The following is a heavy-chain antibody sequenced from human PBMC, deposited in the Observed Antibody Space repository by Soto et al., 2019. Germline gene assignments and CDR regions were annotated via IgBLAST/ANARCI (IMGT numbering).Heavy chain of an antibody. D-gene: IGHD6-6*01. Sequence: GGSLRLSCAASGFTFSSYDMHWVRQATGKGLKWVSAIGTAGDTYYPGSVKGRFTISRENAKNSLYLQMNSLRAEDTAVYYCARRGRSYSSSSLSYYYYGMDVWGQGTTVTVSS. J-gene: IGHJ6*02. CDR1: GFTFSSYD. CDR2: IGTAGDT. V-gene: IGHV3-13*01. CDR3: ARRGRSYSSSSLSYYYYGMDV.